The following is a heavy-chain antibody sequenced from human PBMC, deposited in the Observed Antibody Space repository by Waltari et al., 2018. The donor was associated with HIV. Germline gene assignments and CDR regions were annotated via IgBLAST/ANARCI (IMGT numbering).Heavy chain of an antibody. J-gene: IGHJ6*02. CDR1: GLSFSNFR. CDR3: ASPSIRAGMDV. D-gene: IGHD2-2*02. V-gene: IGHV3-7*01. Sequence: ELQLVESGGGLVQPGASLRLSCAASGLSFSNFRRSWVRQAPGKGLEWLANIKQDGSEKYYVDSVKGRFTIARDNAKNSLYLQMNSLRAEDTAVYYCASPSIRAGMDVWGQGTTVTVSS. CDR2: IKQDGSEK.